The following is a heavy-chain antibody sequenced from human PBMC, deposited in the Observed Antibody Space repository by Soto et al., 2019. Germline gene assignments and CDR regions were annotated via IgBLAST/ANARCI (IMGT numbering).Heavy chain of an antibody. D-gene: IGHD3-3*01. J-gene: IGHJ6*03. Sequence: PGGSLRLSCAASGFIFSNYAMSLVRQAPGKGLEWVSTISGNGGSTYYADSVKGRFTISRDNSKNTLYLQMNSLRAEDTAVYYCARDGTYYDFWSGNPRYYYYMDVWGKGTTVTVSS. V-gene: IGHV3-23*01. CDR1: GFIFSNYA. CDR3: ARDGTYYDFWSGNPRYYYYMDV. CDR2: ISGNGGST.